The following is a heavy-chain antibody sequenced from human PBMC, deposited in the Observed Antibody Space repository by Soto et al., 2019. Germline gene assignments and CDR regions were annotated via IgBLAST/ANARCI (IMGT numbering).Heavy chain of an antibody. J-gene: IGHJ6*02. CDR2: IWYDGSNK. Sequence: QVQLVESGGGVVQPGRSLRLSCAASGFTFSSYGMHWVRQAPGKGLEWVAVIWYDGSNKYYADSVKGRFTISRDNSKNALYLQMNSLRAEDTAVYYCARDSATMVRGVNYYYGMDVWGQGTTVTVSS. D-gene: IGHD3-10*01. CDR1: GFTFSSYG. V-gene: IGHV3-33*01. CDR3: ARDSATMVRGVNYYYGMDV.